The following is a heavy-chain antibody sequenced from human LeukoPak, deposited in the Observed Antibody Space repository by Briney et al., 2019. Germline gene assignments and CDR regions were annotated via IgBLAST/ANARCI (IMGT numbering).Heavy chain of an antibody. CDR3: AKDRRSSGWYYFDC. J-gene: IGHJ4*02. Sequence: GGSLRLSCAASGFTFDDYAMHWVRQAPGKALEWVSGISWNSGHIGYADSVKGRFTVSRDNAKNSLYLQMNSLRAEDTALYYCAKDRRSSGWYYFDCWGQGTLVTVSS. CDR1: GFTFDDYA. D-gene: IGHD6-19*01. V-gene: IGHV3-9*01. CDR2: ISWNSGHI.